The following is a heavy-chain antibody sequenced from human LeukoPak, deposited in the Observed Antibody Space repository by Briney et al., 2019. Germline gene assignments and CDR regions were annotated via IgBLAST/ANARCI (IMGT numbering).Heavy chain of an antibody. CDR2: INSDGSIT. D-gene: IGHD3-16*01. J-gene: IGHJ3*02. CDR1: GFPFSIYW. CDR3: VREEAPREGDDAFDI. V-gene: IGHV3-74*01. Sequence: PGGSLRLSCAASGFPFSIYWMHWVRQAPGKGLVWVSHINSDGSITNYADSVKGRCTISRDNARNRLFLVINSLRGEDTAVYYCVREEAPREGDDAFDIWGQGTMVTVSS.